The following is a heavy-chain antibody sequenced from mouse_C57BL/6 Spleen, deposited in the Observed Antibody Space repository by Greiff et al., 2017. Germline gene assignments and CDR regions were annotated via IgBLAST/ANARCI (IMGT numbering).Heavy chain of an antibody. V-gene: IGHV1-82*01. Sequence: LVESGPELVKPGASVKISCKASGYAFSSSWMNWVKQRPGKGLEWIGRIYPGDGDNIYNGKFKGKATLTADKSSSTAYMQLSSRTSEDSAVYFCARSRDYDVPFAYWGQGTLVTVSA. CDR3: ARSRDYDVPFAY. CDR1: GYAFSSSW. J-gene: IGHJ3*01. D-gene: IGHD2-4*01. CDR2: IYPGDGDN.